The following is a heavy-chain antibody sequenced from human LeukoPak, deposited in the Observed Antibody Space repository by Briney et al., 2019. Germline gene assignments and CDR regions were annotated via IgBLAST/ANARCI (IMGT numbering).Heavy chain of an antibody. CDR2: IIPIFGTA. V-gene: IGHV1-69*05. J-gene: IGHJ6*03. Sequence: SVKVSCKASGGTFSSYAISWVRQAPGQGLEWMGGIIPIFGTANYAQKFQGRVTITTDESTSTASMELSSLGTEDAAVYYCARSSWRSAWYYYMDVWGKGNTVTVSS. CDR3: ARSSWRSAWYYYMDV. D-gene: IGHD3-3*01. CDR1: GGTFSSYA.